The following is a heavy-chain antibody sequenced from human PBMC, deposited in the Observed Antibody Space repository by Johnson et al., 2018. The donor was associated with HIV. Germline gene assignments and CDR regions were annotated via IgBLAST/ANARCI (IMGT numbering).Heavy chain of an antibody. CDR2: ISGSGGST. V-gene: IGHV3-23*04. CDR1: GFTFSDHW. D-gene: IGHD2-21*02. J-gene: IGHJ3*01. CDR3: AREPMDCGGDCWGVFDL. Sequence: EQLVESGGGSVQPGGSLRLSCGASGFTFSDHWMQWVRQAPGKGLVWVSAISGSGGSTYYADSVKGRFTISRDNSKNTLYLQMNSLRAEATALYYCAREPMDCGGDCWGVFDLWGQGTMVTVSS.